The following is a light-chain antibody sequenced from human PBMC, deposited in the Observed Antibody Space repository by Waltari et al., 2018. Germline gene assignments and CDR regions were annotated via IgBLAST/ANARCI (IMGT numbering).Light chain of an antibody. J-gene: IGLJ1*01. Sequence: QAALAQPRSVSWSPGQAVTIPCTGTSSEVCSLEYFPWYQQHPGKAPKVIIHDVARRPSGVPDRFSGSKSGNTASLTISGLQAEDEADYYCYSLAGSITYVFGTGTTLTVL. CDR3: YSLAGSITYV. CDR2: DVA. CDR1: SSEVCSLEY. V-gene: IGLV2-11*01.